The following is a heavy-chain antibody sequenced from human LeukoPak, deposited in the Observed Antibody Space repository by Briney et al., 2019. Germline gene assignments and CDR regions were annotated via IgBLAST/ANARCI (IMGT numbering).Heavy chain of an antibody. J-gene: IGHJ4*02. CDR2: ISAYNGNT. V-gene: IGHV1-18*01. CDR3: ARYSYGYPIDY. D-gene: IGHD5-18*01. Sequence: GASVKVSCKASGYTFTSYGISWVRQAPGQGLEWMGWISAYNGNTNYAQKPQGRVTMTTDTSTSTAYIELRSLRSDDTAVYYCARYSYGYPIDYWGQGTLVTVSS. CDR1: GYTFTSYG.